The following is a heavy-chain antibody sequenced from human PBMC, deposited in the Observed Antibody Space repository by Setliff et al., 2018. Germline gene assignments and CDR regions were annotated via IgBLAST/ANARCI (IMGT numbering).Heavy chain of an antibody. V-gene: IGHV4-38-2*02. CDR3: AKDSSGWPHSLISYFQH. Sequence: PSETLSLTCAVSGYSISSGYYWGWIRQAPGKGLEWIASIYRSGSTYYNPSLKSRVTISVDTSKNQFPLKLSSVTASDTAVYYCAKDSSGWPHSLISYFQHWGQGTLVTVSS. D-gene: IGHD6-19*01. J-gene: IGHJ1*01. CDR1: GYSISSGYY. CDR2: IYRSGST.